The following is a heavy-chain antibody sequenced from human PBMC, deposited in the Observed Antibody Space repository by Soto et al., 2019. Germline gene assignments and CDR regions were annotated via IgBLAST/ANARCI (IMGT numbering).Heavy chain of an antibody. CDR2: IFSNDEK. CDR3: ARTDTYYDLRGPYYVFDY. D-gene: IGHD3-3*01. J-gene: IGHJ4*02. CDR1: GFSLSNGRLG. Sequence: QVTLKESGPVLVNPTETLTLTCAVSGFSLSNGRLGVSWIRQPPGKALEWLAHIFSNDEKSYTTSLKSRLTISKDPSKSQVVLIVTNMDPVDTATYYCARTDTYYDLRGPYYVFDYWGQGTLVTVSS. V-gene: IGHV2-26*01.